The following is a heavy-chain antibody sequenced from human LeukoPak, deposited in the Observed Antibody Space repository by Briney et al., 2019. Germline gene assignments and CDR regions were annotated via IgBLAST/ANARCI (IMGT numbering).Heavy chain of an antibody. CDR1: GYTFTSYG. CDR2: ISAYNGNT. J-gene: IGHJ4*02. CDR3: AALPWDGDYRY. V-gene: IGHV1-18*01. D-gene: IGHD4-17*01. Sequence: VASVKVSCKASGYTFTSYGISWVRQAPGQGLEWMGWISAYNGNTNYAQKLQGRVTMTTDTSTSTAYMELRSLRSDDTAVYYCAALPWDGDYRYWGQGILVTVSS.